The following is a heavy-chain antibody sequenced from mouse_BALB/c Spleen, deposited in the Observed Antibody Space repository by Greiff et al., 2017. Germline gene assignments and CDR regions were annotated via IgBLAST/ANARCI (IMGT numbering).Heavy chain of an antibody. D-gene: IGHD4-1*01. J-gene: IGHJ2*01. CDR1: GFTFSSYA. V-gene: IGHV5-6-5*01. CDR2: ISSGGST. Sequence: EVMLVESGGGLVKPGGSLKLSCAVSGFTFSSYAMSWVRQTPEKRLEWVASISSGGSTYYPDSVKGRFTISRDNARNILYLQMSSLRSEDTAMYYCARASGTFDYWGQGTTLTVSS. CDR3: ARASGTFDY.